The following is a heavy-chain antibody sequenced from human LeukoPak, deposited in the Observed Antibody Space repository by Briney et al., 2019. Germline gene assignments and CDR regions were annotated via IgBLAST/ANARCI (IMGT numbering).Heavy chain of an antibody. D-gene: IGHD2-21*01. J-gene: IGHJ6*02. CDR3: ARDKLHRPPYYGLDV. CDR1: GGTFSSYA. V-gene: IGHV1-69*04. Sequence: SVKVSCKASGGTFSSYAITWVRQAPGLGLEWMGRIIPTLEVANYAQKFQGRVTITAGKSTSTAYMELSSLRPEDTAVYYCARDKLHRPPYYGLDVWGQGTTVTVSS. CDR2: IIPTLEVA.